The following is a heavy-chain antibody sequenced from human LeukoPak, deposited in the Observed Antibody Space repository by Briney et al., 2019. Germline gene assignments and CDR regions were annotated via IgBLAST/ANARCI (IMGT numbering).Heavy chain of an antibody. Sequence: GGSLRLSCAASGFTFSLYAMTWVRQAPGKGLEWVSIISGSGDSTYYADSVKGRFTISRDNSKNTVYLQMNSLRAEDTAVYYCAASSGGDFDYWGQGTLVTVSS. V-gene: IGHV3-23*01. J-gene: IGHJ4*02. CDR1: GFTFSLYA. D-gene: IGHD6-25*01. CDR2: ISGSGDST. CDR3: AASSGGDFDY.